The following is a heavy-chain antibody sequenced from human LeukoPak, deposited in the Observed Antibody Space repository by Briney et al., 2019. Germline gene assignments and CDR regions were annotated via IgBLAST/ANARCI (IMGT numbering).Heavy chain of an antibody. CDR3: ARDSQTYGSGSYYRS. J-gene: IGHJ4*02. CDR1: GYTFTSYG. CDR2: ISAYNGNT. D-gene: IGHD3-10*01. V-gene: IGHV1-18*01. Sequence: ASVKVSCKASGYTFTSYGISWVRQAPGQGLEWMGWISAYNGNTNYAQKLQGRVTMATDTSTSTAYMELRSLRSDDTAVYYCARDSQTYGSGSYYRSWGQGTLVTVSS.